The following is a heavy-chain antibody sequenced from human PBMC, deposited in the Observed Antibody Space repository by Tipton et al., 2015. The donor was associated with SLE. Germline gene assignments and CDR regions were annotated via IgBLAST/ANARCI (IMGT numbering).Heavy chain of an antibody. CDR1: GFTFSSYW. CDR2: IKQDGREK. J-gene: IGHJ3*02. Sequence: SLRLSCAASGFTFSSYWMTWVRQAPGKGLEWGAQIKQDGREKYYVDSVKGRFTISRDNAKNSLYLQMNSLRAEDTAVYYCARDSGTVTTRISAFDIWGQGTMVTVSS. CDR3: ARDSGTVTTRISAFDI. D-gene: IGHD4-17*01. V-gene: IGHV3-7*01.